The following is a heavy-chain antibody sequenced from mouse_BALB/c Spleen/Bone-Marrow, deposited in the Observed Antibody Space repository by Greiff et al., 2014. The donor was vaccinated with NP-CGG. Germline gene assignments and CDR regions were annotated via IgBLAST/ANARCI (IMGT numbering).Heavy chain of an antibody. Sequence: GSELVRPGASVKLSCKASGYTFTSYWMHWVKQRPGQGLEWIGNIYPGSGSTNYDEKYKSKATLTVDTSSSTAYMQLSSLTSEDSAVYYCTRSGYYGSSYGYFDVWGAGTTVTVSS. CDR3: TRSGYYGSSYGYFDV. D-gene: IGHD1-1*01. CDR2: IYPGSGST. J-gene: IGHJ1*01. V-gene: IGHV1S22*01. CDR1: GYTFTSYW.